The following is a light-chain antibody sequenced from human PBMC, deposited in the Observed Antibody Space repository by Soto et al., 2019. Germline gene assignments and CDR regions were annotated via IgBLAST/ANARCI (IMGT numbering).Light chain of an antibody. Sequence: QSVLTQPPSASGTPGQRITISCSVSSSNIESNYVYWYQQLPGTAPKLLIYRNNQRPSGVPDRFSGSKSGTSASLAISGLRSEDEGDYYCAAWDDSLSPNYVFGTGTKVTVL. J-gene: IGLJ1*01. CDR3: AAWDDSLSPNYV. CDR2: RNN. V-gene: IGLV1-47*01. CDR1: SSNIESNY.